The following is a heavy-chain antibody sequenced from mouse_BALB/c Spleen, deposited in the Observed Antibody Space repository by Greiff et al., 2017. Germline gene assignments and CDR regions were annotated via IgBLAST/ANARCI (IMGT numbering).Heavy chain of an antibody. V-gene: IGHV5-17*02. J-gene: IGHJ4*01. CDR3: ASYDYDAMDY. Sequence: EVQLKESGGGLVQPGGSRKLSCAASGFTFSSFGMHWVRQAPEKGLEWVAYISSGSSTIYYADTVKGRFTISRDNPKNTLFLQMTSLRSEDTAMYYCASYDYDAMDYWGQGTSVTVSS. CDR1: GFTFSSFG. CDR2: ISSGSSTI.